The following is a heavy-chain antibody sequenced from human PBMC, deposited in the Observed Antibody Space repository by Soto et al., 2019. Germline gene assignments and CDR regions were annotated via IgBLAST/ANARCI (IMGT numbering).Heavy chain of an antibody. D-gene: IGHD2-15*01. J-gene: IGHJ4*02. V-gene: IGHV3-23*01. Sequence: EVQLLESGGGLVQPGGSLRLACAASGFTFSNYAMSWVRQAPGKGLEWVATISGSAGSTYYADSVKGRFTISGDNSKNTLILQMRSLKAEDTAVYYCAKETSSSYFSLDYWGQGTMVTVSS. CDR2: ISGSAGST. CDR1: GFTFSNYA. CDR3: AKETSSSYFSLDY.